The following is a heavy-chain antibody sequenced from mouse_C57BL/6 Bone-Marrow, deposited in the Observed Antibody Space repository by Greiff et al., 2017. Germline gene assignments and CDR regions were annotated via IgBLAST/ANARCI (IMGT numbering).Heavy chain of an antibody. CDR1: GFTFSSYG. V-gene: IGHV5-6*01. Sequence: EVQLVESGGDLVKPGGSLKLSCAASGFTFSSYGMSWVRQTPDKRLEWVATISSGGSYTYYPDSVKGRFTISRDNAKNTLYLQMSSLKSEDTAMXYCARQIVATSYYFDYWGQGTTLTVSS. CDR2: ISSGGSYT. D-gene: IGHD1-1*01. J-gene: IGHJ2*01. CDR3: ARQIVATSYYFDY.